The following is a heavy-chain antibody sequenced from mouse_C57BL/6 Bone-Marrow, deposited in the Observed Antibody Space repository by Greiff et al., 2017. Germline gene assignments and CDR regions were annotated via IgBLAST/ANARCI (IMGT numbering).Heavy chain of an antibody. Sequence: QVQLQQSGPELVKPGASVKLSCKASGYTFTSYDINWVKQRPGQGLEWIGWIYPRDGSTKYNEKFKGKATLTVDTSSSTAYMQLHSLTSEDSAVYFCARLDFDGSSGGWYLDFWGTGTTVTVSS. J-gene: IGHJ1*03. CDR1: GYTFTSYD. CDR3: ARLDFDGSSGGWYLDF. CDR2: IYPRDGST. V-gene: IGHV1-85*01. D-gene: IGHD1-1*01.